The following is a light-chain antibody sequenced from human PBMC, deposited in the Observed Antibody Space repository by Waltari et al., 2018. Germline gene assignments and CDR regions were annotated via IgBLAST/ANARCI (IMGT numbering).Light chain of an antibody. J-gene: IGLJ1*01. Sequence: QSALTQPASVSGSPGPSLTISCTGTSSDVGGFNYSSWYQQYPGKAPKLMIFEVSNRPSGVSNRFSGSKSGNTASLTISGLQAEDEADYYCSSFTSSSVYVFGTGTKVTVL. CDR1: SSDVGGFNY. V-gene: IGLV2-14*01. CDR3: SSFTSSSVYV. CDR2: EVS.